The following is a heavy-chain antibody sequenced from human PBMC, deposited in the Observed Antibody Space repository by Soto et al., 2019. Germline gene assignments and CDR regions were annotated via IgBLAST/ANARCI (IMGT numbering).Heavy chain of an antibody. CDR3: ARDRGAYGIDV. CDR2: ISAYNGNT. V-gene: IGHV1-18*01. Sequence: QVQLVQSGAEVKKPGASVKVSCKASGYTFTSYGISWVRQAPGQGLEWMEWISAYNGNTNHAQKLQGRVTMATDTSTSTAYMERRGMRSDDTAVYSWARDRGAYGIDVWGQGTTVTVSS. CDR1: GYTFTSYG. J-gene: IGHJ6*02.